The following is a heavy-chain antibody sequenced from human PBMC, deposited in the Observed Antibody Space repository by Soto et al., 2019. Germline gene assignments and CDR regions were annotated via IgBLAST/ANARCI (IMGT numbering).Heavy chain of an antibody. CDR3: ARPLSFYGDYGH. CDR2: IHYTGAS. Sequence: SETLSLTCTVSGGSISTNYYWGWIRQPPGKGLEWIGSIHYTGASYYNPSLKGRVTISVDTSKNRFSLNLSSVTAADAADYYCARPLSFYGDYGHWGQGTRVTVSS. D-gene: IGHD4-17*01. V-gene: IGHV4-39*01. CDR1: GGSISTNYY. J-gene: IGHJ4*02.